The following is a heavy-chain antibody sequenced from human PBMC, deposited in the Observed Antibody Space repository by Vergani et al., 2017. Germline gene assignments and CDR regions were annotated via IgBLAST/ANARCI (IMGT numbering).Heavy chain of an antibody. CDR1: GYTFTGYY. Sequence: QVQLVQSGAEVKKPGASVKVSCKASGYTFTGYYMHWVRQAPGQGLEWMGWINPNSGGTNYAQKLQGRVTMTTDTSTSTAYMELRSLRSDDTAVYYCARDDYYYDSSGNNWFDPWGQGTLVTVSS. CDR2: INPNSGGT. V-gene: IGHV1-2*02. D-gene: IGHD3-22*01. CDR3: ARDDYYYDSSGNNWFDP. J-gene: IGHJ5*02.